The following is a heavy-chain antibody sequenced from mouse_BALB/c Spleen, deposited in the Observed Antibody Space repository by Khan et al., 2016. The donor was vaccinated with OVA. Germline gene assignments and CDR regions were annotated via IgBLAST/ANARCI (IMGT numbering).Heavy chain of an antibody. Sequence: EVQLQESGPGLVKPSQSLSLTCTVTGYSITSDYSWNWIRQFPGNRLEWMGYISYSGSTSYTPSLKSRISITRDTSKNQFFLQLNSVTAEDTALYYCARGRGYWGQGTLVTVSA. D-gene: IGHD3-3*01. J-gene: IGHJ3*02. CDR3: ARGRGY. CDR1: GYSITSDYS. V-gene: IGHV3-2*02. CDR2: ISYSGST.